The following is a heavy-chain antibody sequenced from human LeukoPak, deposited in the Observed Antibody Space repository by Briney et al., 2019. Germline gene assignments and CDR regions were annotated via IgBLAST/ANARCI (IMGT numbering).Heavy chain of an antibody. CDR1: GGSFSGYY. CDR3: ARGSGWSYYYYGMDV. J-gene: IGHJ6*02. D-gene: IGHD6-19*01. Sequence: SETLSLTWAVYGGSFSGYYWSRIRQPPGKGLEWIGEINHSGSTNYNPSLKSRVTISVDTSKNQFSLKLSSVTAADTAVYYCARGSGWSYYYYGMDVWGQGTTVTVSS. CDR2: INHSGST. V-gene: IGHV4-34*01.